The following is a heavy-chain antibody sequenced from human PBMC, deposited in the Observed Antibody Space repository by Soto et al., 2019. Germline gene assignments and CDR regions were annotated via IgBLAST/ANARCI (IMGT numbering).Heavy chain of an antibody. CDR3: ARIRGYCSSTSCYYPWFDP. J-gene: IGHJ5*02. D-gene: IGHD2-2*01. V-gene: IGHV2-70*11. CDR1: GFSLSTSGMC. Sequence: SGPTLVNPTQTLTLTCTFSGFSLSTSGMCVSWIRQPPGKALEWLARIDWDDDKYYSTSLKTRLTISKDTSKNQVVLTMTNMDPVDTATYYCARIRGYCSSTSCYYPWFDPWGQATLVTASS. CDR2: IDWDDDK.